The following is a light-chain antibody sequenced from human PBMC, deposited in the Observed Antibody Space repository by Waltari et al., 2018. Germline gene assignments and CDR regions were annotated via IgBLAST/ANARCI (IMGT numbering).Light chain of an antibody. Sequence: EIVLTQSPGTLSLSPGERATLSCRASQIVTSNYLAWYQQKPGQAPRLLIYGASSRATGIPDRFSSSGSGTDFTLTISRLEPEDVAVYYCQQYGSSPETFGQGTKVEIK. CDR3: QQYGSSPET. V-gene: IGKV3-20*01. CDR1: QIVTSNY. J-gene: IGKJ1*01. CDR2: GAS.